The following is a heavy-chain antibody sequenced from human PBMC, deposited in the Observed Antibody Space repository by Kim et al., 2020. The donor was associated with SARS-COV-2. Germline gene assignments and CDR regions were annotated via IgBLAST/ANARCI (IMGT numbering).Heavy chain of an antibody. V-gene: IGHV4-4*07. CDR2: IYTSGRT. J-gene: IGHJ4*02. CDR3: SSALGH. D-gene: IGHD3-16*02. Sequence: SETLSLTCTVSGDSLSSDYWSWNWQPAGKGLEWIGRIYTSGRTNYNPSLQSRVTMSVDMSKNQFSLKLSSVTAADTAVYYCSSALGHWAQGTLVTVSS. CDR1: GDSLSSDY.